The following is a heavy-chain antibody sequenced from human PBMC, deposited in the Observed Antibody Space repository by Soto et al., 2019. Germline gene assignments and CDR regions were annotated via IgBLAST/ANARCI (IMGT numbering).Heavy chain of an antibody. CDR3: ARSSTYYYDSSGYSHFDY. CDR2: IDPSDSYT. D-gene: IGHD3-22*01. V-gene: IGHV5-10-1*01. CDR1: GYSFTSYW. J-gene: IGHJ4*02. Sequence: GESLKISCKGSGYSFTSYWISWVRQMPGKGLEWMGRIDPSDSYTNYSPSFQGHVTISADKPISTAYLQWSSLKASDTAMYYCARSSTYYYDSSGYSHFDYWGQGTLVTVSS.